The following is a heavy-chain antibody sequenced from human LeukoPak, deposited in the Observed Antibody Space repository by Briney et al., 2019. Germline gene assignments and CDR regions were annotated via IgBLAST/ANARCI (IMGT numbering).Heavy chain of an antibody. CDR1: GYTFTSYG. CDR3: AGDLGYCSSTSCSTRGWFDP. V-gene: IGHV1-18*01. Sequence: ASVKVSCKASGYTFTSYGISWVRQAPGQGLEWMGWISAYNGNTNYAQKLQGRVTMTTDTSTSTAYMELRSLRSDDTAVYYCAGDLGYCSSTSCSTRGWFDPWGQGTLVTVSS. CDR2: ISAYNGNT. D-gene: IGHD2-2*01. J-gene: IGHJ5*02.